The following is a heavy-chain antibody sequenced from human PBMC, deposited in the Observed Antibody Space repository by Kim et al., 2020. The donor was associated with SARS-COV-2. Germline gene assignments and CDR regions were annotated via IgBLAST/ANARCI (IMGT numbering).Heavy chain of an antibody. CDR2: IYYSGST. Sequence: SETLSLTCTVSGGSISSYYWSWIRQPPGKGLEWIGYIYYSGSTNYNPSLKSRVTISVDTSKNQFSLKLSSVTAADTAVYYCARWGDSNAGEFDPWGQGTLVTVSS. J-gene: IGHJ5*02. D-gene: IGHD6-13*01. CDR3: ARWGDSNAGEFDP. V-gene: IGHV4-59*01. CDR1: GGSISSYY.